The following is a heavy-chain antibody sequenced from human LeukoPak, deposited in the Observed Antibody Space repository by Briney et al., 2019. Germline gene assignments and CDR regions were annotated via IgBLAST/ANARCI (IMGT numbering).Heavy chain of an antibody. CDR1: GLTFSNYW. CDR2: ISNDGTST. Sequence: GGSLRLSCAVSGLTFSNYWMHWVRQAPGKGLVWVSRISNDGTSTSYADSVKGRFTISRDNAKNTLYLQMNTLRAEDTALYYCAKPGGPGIAARGAFDSWGQGTLVTVSS. J-gene: IGHJ3*01. CDR3: AKPGGPGIAARGAFDS. V-gene: IGHV3-74*01. D-gene: IGHD6-25*01.